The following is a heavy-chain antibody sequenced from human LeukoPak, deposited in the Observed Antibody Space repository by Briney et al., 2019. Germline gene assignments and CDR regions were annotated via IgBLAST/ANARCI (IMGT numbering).Heavy chain of an antibody. D-gene: IGHD3-22*01. Sequence: PGGSLRLSCAASGFTFSDYYMSWIRQAPGKGLEWVSYISSSGSTIYYADSVKGRFTISRDNAKNSLYLQMSSLRAEDTAVYYCARGTYYYDRSAFDIWGQGTMVTVSS. V-gene: IGHV3-11*04. CDR1: GFTFSDYY. J-gene: IGHJ3*02. CDR2: ISSSGSTI. CDR3: ARGTYYYDRSAFDI.